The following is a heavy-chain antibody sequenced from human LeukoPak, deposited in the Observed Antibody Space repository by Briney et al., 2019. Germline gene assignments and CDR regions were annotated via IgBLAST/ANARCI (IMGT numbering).Heavy chain of an antibody. D-gene: IGHD2-21*02. Sequence: SETLSLTCTVSGGSISSYYWSWIRQPPGKGLEWIGYISYSGGTNYNSSLKSRVTILVDTSKNQFSLKPSSVTAADTAVYYCARAVVVTAIEGAFDIWGQGTMVTVSS. V-gene: IGHV4-59*01. J-gene: IGHJ3*02. CDR1: GGSISSYY. CDR2: ISYSGGT. CDR3: ARAVVVTAIEGAFDI.